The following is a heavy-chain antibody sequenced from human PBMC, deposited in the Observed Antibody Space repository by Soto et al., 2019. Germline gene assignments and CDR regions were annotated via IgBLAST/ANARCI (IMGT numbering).Heavy chain of an antibody. CDR1: GFTFRSYG. V-gene: IGHV3-21*01. D-gene: IGHD6-13*01. CDR2: ISSSGSFI. J-gene: IGHJ4*02. CDR3: AREPEGIAAALDY. Sequence: NPGGSLRLSCAASGFTFRSYGMKWVRRAPGGGLEWVASISSSGSFIYYADSVKGRFTISRDDAEKSLYLQMNSLRAEDTALYYCAREPEGIAAALDYWGQGTLVTVSS.